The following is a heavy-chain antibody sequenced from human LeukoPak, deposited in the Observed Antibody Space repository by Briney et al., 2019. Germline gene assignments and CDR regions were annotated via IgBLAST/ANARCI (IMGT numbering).Heavy chain of an antibody. D-gene: IGHD2-2*01. V-gene: IGHV4-34*01. Sequence: SETLSLTCAVYGGSFSGYYWSWTRQPPGKGLEWIGEINHSGSTNYNPSLKSRVTISVDTSKNHFSLKLSSVTAADTAVYYCARGAKCSSTSCSSGYWGQGTLVTVSS. CDR1: GGSFSGYY. CDR3: ARGAKCSSTSCSSGY. CDR2: INHSGST. J-gene: IGHJ4*02.